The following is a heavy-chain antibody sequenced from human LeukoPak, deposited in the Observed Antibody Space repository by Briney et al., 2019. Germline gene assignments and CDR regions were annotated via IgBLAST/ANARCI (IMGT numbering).Heavy chain of an antibody. Sequence: ASVKVSCTASGYTFTSYYMHWVRQAPGQGLEWMGIINPSGGSTSYAQKFQGRVTMTRDTSTSTVYMELSSLRSEDTAVYYCARDPVDTDTRFDPWGQGTLVTVSS. CDR2: INPSGGST. CDR1: GYTFTSYY. V-gene: IGHV1-46*01. J-gene: IGHJ5*02. CDR3: ARDPVDTDTRFDP. D-gene: IGHD5-18*01.